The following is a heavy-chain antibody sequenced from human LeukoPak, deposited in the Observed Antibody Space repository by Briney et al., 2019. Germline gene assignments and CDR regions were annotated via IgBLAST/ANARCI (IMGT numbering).Heavy chain of an antibody. V-gene: IGHV3-53*04. D-gene: IGHD3-16*02. CDR3: ARAPRGLSAPFDY. Sequence: GGSLRLSCAASGFTVSNNYMSWVRQAPGKGLEWVSVFYSGGSTYYADSVKGRFIISRHNSKNTVYLQMNSLRPEDTAVYYCARAPRGLSAPFDYWGQGTLVTVSS. J-gene: IGHJ4*02. CDR2: FYSGGST. CDR1: GFTVSNNY.